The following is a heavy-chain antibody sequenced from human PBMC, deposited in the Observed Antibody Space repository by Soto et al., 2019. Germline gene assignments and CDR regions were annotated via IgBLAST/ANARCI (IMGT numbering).Heavy chain of an antibody. Sequence: EVQLVQYGGGWVQPGRSLRLSCGASGFTFDYYGMHWVRQAPGKGLEWVSSISWNSGRIGYADSVKGRFTISRDNVKNSLYLQMNSLRAEDTALYYCARSGEFSASDYFGFWGQGTLVTVSS. CDR1: GFTFDYYG. D-gene: IGHD3-10*01. V-gene: IGHV3-9*01. CDR3: ARSGEFSASDYFGF. J-gene: IGHJ4*02. CDR2: ISWNSGRI.